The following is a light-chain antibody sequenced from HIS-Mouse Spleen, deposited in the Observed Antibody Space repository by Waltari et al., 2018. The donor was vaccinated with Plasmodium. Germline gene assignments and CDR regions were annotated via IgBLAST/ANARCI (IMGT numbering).Light chain of an antibody. CDR3: QQYDNLPPYT. CDR1: QDISNY. J-gene: IGKJ2*01. CDR2: DAS. V-gene: IGKV1-33*01. Sequence: DIQMTQSPSSLSASVGDRVTITCQASQDISNYLNWYQQTPGQAPKLLIYDASNLETGVPSRFSGSGSGTDFTFTISSLQPEDIATYYCQQYDNLPPYTFGQGTKLEIK.